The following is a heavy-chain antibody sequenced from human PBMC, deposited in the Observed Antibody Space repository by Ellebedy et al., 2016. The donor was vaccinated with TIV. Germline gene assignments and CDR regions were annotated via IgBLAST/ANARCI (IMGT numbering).Heavy chain of an antibody. CDR3: ARTPPDRSDAFDI. CDR2: IYFSGST. J-gene: IGHJ3*02. D-gene: IGHD1-14*01. V-gene: IGHV4-39*07. Sequence: SETLSLTCTVSGGSISSRSYYWGWIRQPPGKGLEWMGSIYFSGSTYYNLSLKSRVTISLDTSKNQLSLRLSSVTAADTALFYCARTPPDRSDAFDIWGQGTMVTVSS. CDR1: GGSISSRSYY.